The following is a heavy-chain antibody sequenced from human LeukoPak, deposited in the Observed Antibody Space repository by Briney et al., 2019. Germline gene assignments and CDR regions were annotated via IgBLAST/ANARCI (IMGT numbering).Heavy chain of an antibody. CDR2: ISGSGDNT. J-gene: IGHJ4*02. D-gene: IGHD2-2*01. V-gene: IGHV3-23*01. CDR1: GFTFSSYA. Sequence: PGGSLRLSCAASGFTFSSYAMGWVRQFPGKGLEWVSAISGSGDNTYYADSVKGRFTISRDNSKNTLHLQMNSLRAEDTAIYYCAREGEVVPAAPVDYWGQGTLVTVSS. CDR3: AREGEVVPAAPVDY.